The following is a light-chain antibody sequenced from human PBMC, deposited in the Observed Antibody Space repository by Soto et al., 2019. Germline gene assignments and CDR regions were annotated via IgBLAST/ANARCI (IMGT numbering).Light chain of an antibody. V-gene: IGKV3-15*01. CDR1: HRVSSN. Sequence: ILMTQSPATLSVSPGERATLSCRASHRVSSNLAWYQQKPGPAPRLLTYGASTRATSIPARFSGSGCGTEFTLTISSLQSEDFAVYYCQQYNNWWTFGQGTKVDI. CDR2: GAS. J-gene: IGKJ1*01. CDR3: QQYNNWWT.